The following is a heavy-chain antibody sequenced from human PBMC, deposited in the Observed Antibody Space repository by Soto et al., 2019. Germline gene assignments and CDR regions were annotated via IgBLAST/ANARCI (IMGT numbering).Heavy chain of an antibody. CDR1: GGSISGYY. CDR3: ARAVLPATAPFDY. D-gene: IGHD2-2*01. J-gene: IGHJ4*02. CDR2: IYYNGSI. Sequence: SETLSLTCTVSGGSISGYYWAWVRQPPERGLEWIGYIYYNGSISYNPSLHSRVTISVDTSKNQFSLKLSSVTAADTAVYYCARAVLPATAPFDYWGQGTLVTVSS. V-gene: IGHV4-59*01.